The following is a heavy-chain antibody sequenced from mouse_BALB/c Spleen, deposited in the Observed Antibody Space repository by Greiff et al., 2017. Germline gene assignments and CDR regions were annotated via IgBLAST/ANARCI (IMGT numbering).Heavy chain of an antibody. CDR1: GYTFTSYW. Sequence: VQLQQSGADLAKPGASVKMSCKASGYTFTSYWMHWVNQRPGQGLEWIGYINPSTGYTEYNQKFKDKATLTADKSSSTAYMQLSSLTSEDSAVYYCAPIHDYEGIAYWGQGTLVTVSA. J-gene: IGHJ3*01. V-gene: IGHV1-7*01. CDR2: INPSTGYT. CDR3: APIHDYEGIAY. D-gene: IGHD1-2*01.